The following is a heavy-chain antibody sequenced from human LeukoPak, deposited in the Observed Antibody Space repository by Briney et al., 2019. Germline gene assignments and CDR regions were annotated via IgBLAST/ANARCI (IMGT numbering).Heavy chain of an antibody. V-gene: IGHV4-4*02. Sequence: PSGTLSLTCAVSGGSISSSNWWSWVRQPPGKGLEWIGEIYHGGTTNYNPSLKSRVTISVDKSKNQFSLKLSSVTAADTAVYYCARDSDAIVITGGHYSFYYYMDVWGKGTTVTVSS. CDR2: IYHGGTT. CDR1: GGSISSSNW. D-gene: IGHD2/OR15-2a*01. CDR3: ARDSDAIVITGGHYSFYYYMDV. J-gene: IGHJ6*03.